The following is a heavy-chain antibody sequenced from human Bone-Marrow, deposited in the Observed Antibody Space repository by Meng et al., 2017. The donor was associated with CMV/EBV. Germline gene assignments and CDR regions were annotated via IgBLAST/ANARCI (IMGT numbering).Heavy chain of an antibody. Sequence: GSLRLSCTVSGGSISSYYWSWIRQPPGKGLEWIGYIYYSGSTNYNPSLKSRVTISVDTSKNQFSLKLSSVTAADTAEYYCARMVPLGGMDVWGQGTTVTVSS. V-gene: IGHV4-59*01. J-gene: IGHJ6*02. CDR2: IYYSGST. D-gene: IGHD3-10*01. CDR1: GGSISSYY. CDR3: ARMVPLGGMDV.